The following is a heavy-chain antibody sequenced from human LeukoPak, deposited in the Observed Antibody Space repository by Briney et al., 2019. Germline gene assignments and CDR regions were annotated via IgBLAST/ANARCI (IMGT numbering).Heavy chain of an antibody. CDR2: INSDGSTT. Sequence: PGGSLRLSCAASGFTFSSHWMHWVRHAPGKGLVWVSRINSDGSTTSYADSVKGRFTISRDNAKNSLYLQMNSLRAEDTAVYYCARPTSGTYRANWFDPWGQGTLVTVSS. CDR1: GFTFSSHW. V-gene: IGHV3-74*01. J-gene: IGHJ5*02. CDR3: ARPTSGTYRANWFDP. D-gene: IGHD1-26*01.